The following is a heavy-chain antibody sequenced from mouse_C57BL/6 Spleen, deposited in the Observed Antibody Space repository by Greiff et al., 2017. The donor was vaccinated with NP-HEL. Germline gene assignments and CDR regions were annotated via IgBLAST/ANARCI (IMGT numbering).Heavy chain of an antibody. Sequence: VQLQQSGAELARPGASVKLPCKASGYTFTSYGISWVKQRTGQGLEWIGEIYPRSGNTYYNEKFKGKATLTADKSSSTAYMELRSLTSEDSAVYFCAREGIYYDYVYAMDYWGQGTSVTVSS. CDR2: IYPRSGNT. J-gene: IGHJ4*01. D-gene: IGHD2-4*01. CDR3: AREGIYYDYVYAMDY. CDR1: GYTFTSYG. V-gene: IGHV1-81*01.